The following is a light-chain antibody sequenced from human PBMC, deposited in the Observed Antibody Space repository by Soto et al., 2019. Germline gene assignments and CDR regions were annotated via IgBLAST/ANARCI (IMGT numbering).Light chain of an antibody. J-gene: IGKJ2*01. V-gene: IGKV3-15*01. Sequence: EIVMTQSPASLSVSPGETATLSCRASQSISNSLAWYQQKPGQAPSLLIYGASTRATGIQARFIGSGSGTEFTLTISSLQSEDSALYYCQQYNSWPPRTFGQGTKLEIK. CDR1: QSISNS. CDR2: GAS. CDR3: QQYNSWPPRT.